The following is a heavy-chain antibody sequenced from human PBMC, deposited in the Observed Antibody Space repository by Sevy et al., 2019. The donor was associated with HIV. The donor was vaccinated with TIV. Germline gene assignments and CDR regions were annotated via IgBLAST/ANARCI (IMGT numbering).Heavy chain of an antibody. CDR3: ARGLGQWLARRYDAFDI. CDR1: GGSFSGYY. J-gene: IGHJ3*02. Sequence: SETLSLTCAVYGGSFSGYYWSWIRQPPGKGLEWIGEINHSGSTNYNPSLKSRVTISVDTSKNQFSLKLSSVTAADTAVYYCARGLGQWLARRYDAFDIWGQGTMVTVSS. V-gene: IGHV4-34*01. D-gene: IGHD6-19*01. CDR2: INHSGST.